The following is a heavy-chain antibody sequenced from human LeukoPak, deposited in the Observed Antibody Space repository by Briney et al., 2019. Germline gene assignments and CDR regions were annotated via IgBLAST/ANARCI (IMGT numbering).Heavy chain of an antibody. CDR1: GDSMSSSSSY. J-gene: IGHJ6*03. V-gene: IGHV4-39*07. CDR2: ITYSGSA. D-gene: IGHD1-7*01. CDR3: ARRNWNYTPYYYYYMDV. Sequence: SETLCLTCTVSGDSMSSSSSYWGWIRQPPGKGLEWIESITYSGSAYYSPSLESRATISVDTSKNEFSLKLNSVTAADTAVYYCARRNWNYTPYYYYYMDVWGKGTTVTVSS.